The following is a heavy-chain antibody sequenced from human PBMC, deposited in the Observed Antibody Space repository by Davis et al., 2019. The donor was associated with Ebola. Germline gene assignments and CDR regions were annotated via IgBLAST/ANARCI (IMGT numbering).Heavy chain of an antibody. V-gene: IGHV3-23*01. Sequence: GESLKISCAASGFTFSSYAMSWVRQAPGKGLEWVSAISGSGGSTYYADSVKGRFTISRDNSKSTLYLQMNSLRAEDTAVYYCAKDLGLMVYALGYWGQGTLVTVSS. D-gene: IGHD2-8*01. J-gene: IGHJ4*02. CDR1: GFTFSSYA. CDR2: ISGSGGST. CDR3: AKDLGLMVYALGY.